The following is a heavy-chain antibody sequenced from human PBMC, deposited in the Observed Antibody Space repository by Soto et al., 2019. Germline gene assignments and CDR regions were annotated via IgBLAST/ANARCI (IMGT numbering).Heavy chain of an antibody. CDR3: ARYFPFSGYHFSGSYYYNY. J-gene: IGHJ4*02. V-gene: IGHV3-53*01. CDR2: IYRDGRT. CDR1: GFTVSDNY. Sequence: PGESLKISCAASGFTVSDNYMNWVRQPPGKGLEWVSVIYRDGRTYYADSVKGRFTISRDNFSNKVFLQMNSLRAEDTAIYYCARYFPFSGYHFSGSYYYNYWGQGTLVTVSS. D-gene: IGHD1-26*01.